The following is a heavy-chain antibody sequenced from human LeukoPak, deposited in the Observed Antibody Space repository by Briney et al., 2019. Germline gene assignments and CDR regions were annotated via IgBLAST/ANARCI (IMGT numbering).Heavy chain of an antibody. V-gene: IGHV3-48*01. CDR3: ARDYKYAFDN. CDR1: GFTFSAYS. CDR2: IGISSGNT. J-gene: IGHJ4*02. Sequence: GGSLRLSCAASGFTFSAYSMNWVRQAPGKGLEWISYIGISSGNTKYADSVKGRFTISGDKAKNSLYLQMNSLRVQDTAVYYCARDYKYAFDNWGQGTLVTVSS. D-gene: IGHD5-24*01.